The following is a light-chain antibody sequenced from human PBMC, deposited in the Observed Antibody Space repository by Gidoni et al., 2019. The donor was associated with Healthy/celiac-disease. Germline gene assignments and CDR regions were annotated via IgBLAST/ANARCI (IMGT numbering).Light chain of an antibody. CDR1: QSISSY. CDR3: QQSYSTPWT. V-gene: IGKV1-39*01. J-gene: IGKJ1*01. Sequence: DIQMTQSPSSLSASVGDRVTITCRARQSISSYLNWYQQKPGKAPKLLIYAASILQSGVPSRFSGSGSGTDFTLTISSLQPEDFATYYGQQSYSTPWTFGQGTKVEIK. CDR2: AAS.